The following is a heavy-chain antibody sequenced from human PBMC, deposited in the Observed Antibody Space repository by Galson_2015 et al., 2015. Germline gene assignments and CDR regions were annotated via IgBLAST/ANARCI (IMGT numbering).Heavy chain of an antibody. V-gene: IGHV4-61*01. D-gene: IGHD3-3*01. CDR1: GGSVSSGSYY. CDR3: ARVPIFWSGNTDLYYYYGMDV. CDR2: IYYSGST. Sequence: ETLSLTCTVSGGSVSSGSYYWSWIRQPPGKGLEWVGYIYYSGSTSYNPSLKSRVTISVDTSKNQFSLKLSSVTAADTAVYCCARVPIFWSGNTDLYYYYGMDVWGQGTTVTVSS. J-gene: IGHJ6*02.